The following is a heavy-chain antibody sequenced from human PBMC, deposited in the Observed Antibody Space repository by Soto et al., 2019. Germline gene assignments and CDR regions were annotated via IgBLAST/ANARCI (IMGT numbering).Heavy chain of an antibody. Sequence: SVKVSCKASGGTFSSYAISWVRQAPGQGLEWMGGIIPIFGTANYAQKFQGRVTITADESTSTAYMELSSLRSEDTAVYYCARDRSSHCTNGVCFPKNTYYYYGMDVWGQGTTVTVSS. J-gene: IGHJ6*02. CDR3: ARDRSSHCTNGVCFPKNTYYYYGMDV. V-gene: IGHV1-69*13. CDR1: GGTFSSYA. D-gene: IGHD2-8*01. CDR2: IIPIFGTA.